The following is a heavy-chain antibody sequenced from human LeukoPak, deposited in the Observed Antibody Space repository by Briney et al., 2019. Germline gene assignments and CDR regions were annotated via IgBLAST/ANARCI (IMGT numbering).Heavy chain of an antibody. V-gene: IGHV3-23*01. CDR2: ISGSGGST. CDR1: GSTFSSYA. CDR3: AKVPWYSNYADY. J-gene: IGHJ4*02. Sequence: GGSLRLSCAASGSTFSSYAMSWVRQAPGKGLEWVSAISGSGGSTYYADSVKGRFTISRDNSKNTLYLQMNSLRAEDTAVYYCAKVPWYSNYADYWGQGTLVTVSS. D-gene: IGHD4-11*01.